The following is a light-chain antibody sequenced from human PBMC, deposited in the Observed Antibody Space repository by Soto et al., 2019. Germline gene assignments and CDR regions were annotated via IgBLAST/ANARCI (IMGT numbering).Light chain of an antibody. Sequence: QSVLPQPPSVSAAPGQKVTISCSGSSSNIGNNYVSWYQQLPGTAPKLLIYENNKRPSGIPDRFSGSKSGTSATLVITGLQTGDEADYYCGTWDSSLSAYDFGTGTKVTVL. CDR1: SSNIGNNY. V-gene: IGLV1-51*02. CDR3: GTWDSSLSAYD. J-gene: IGLJ1*01. CDR2: ENN.